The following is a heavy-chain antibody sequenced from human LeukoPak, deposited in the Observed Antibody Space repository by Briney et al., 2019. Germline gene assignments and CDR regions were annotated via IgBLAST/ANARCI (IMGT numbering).Heavy chain of an antibody. Sequence: SETLSLTCAVSGGYFSGYYWSWIRQSPGKGLEWIGEINHSGKTNYNPSLKSRVTISVDTSNSRFSLKLTSVTAADTAVYYCARGRGFCSGGTCHCTKSGFDYWGQGTLVTVSS. CDR3: ARGRGFCSGGTCHCTKSGFDY. J-gene: IGHJ4*02. D-gene: IGHD2-15*01. CDR1: GGYFSGYY. V-gene: IGHV4-34*01. CDR2: INHSGKT.